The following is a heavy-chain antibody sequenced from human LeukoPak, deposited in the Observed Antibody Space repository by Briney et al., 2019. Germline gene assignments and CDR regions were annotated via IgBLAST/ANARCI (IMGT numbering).Heavy chain of an antibody. CDR3: AKDKGYSGYEGAFDI. J-gene: IGHJ3*02. CDR2: ISWNSGSI. V-gene: IGHV3-9*01. Sequence: GGTLRLSCAASGFTFDDYAMHWVRQAPGKGLEWVSGISWNSGSIGYADSVKGRFTISRDNAKNSLYLQMNSLRAEDTALYYCAKDKGYSGYEGAFDIWGQGTMVTVSS. CDR1: GFTFDDYA. D-gene: IGHD5-12*01.